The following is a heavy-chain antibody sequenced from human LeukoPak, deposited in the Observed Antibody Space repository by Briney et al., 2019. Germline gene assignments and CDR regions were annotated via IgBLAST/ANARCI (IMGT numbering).Heavy chain of an antibody. Sequence: GGSLRLSCTASGFTFGDYAMSWVRQAPGKGLEWVGFIRSKAYGGTTEYAASVKGRFTISRDDSKSIAYLRMNSLKTEDTAVYYCTRQAIVGGSYNYFDYWGQGTLVTVSS. CDR3: TRQAIVGGSYNYFDY. J-gene: IGHJ4*02. CDR1: GFTFGDYA. V-gene: IGHV3-49*04. D-gene: IGHD1-26*01. CDR2: IRSKAYGGTT.